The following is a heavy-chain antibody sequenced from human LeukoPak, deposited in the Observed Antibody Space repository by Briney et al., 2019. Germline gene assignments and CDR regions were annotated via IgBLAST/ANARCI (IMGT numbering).Heavy chain of an antibody. V-gene: IGHV3-20*04. Sequence: GGSLRLSCAASGFTFDDYDMSWVRQAPGKGLEWVSGINWSGGSTGYADSVKGRFTISRDNARNSLYLQMNSLRAEDTAVYYCARSSRDGYNLIDYMDVWGKGTTVTVSS. CDR1: GFTFDDYD. D-gene: IGHD5-24*01. J-gene: IGHJ6*03. CDR2: INWSGGST. CDR3: ARSSRDGYNLIDYMDV.